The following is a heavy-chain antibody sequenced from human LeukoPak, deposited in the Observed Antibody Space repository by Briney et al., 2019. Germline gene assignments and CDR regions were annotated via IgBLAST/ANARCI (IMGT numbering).Heavy chain of an antibody. CDR2: INPNSGGT. Sequence: VASVKVSCKASGYTFTGYYMHWVRQAPGQGLEWMGWINPNSGGTNYAQKFQGRVTMTRDTSISTAYMELSRLRSDDTAVHYCARSRGGSGCSDYWGQGTLVTVSS. CDR1: GYTFTGYY. CDR3: ARSRGGSGCSDY. V-gene: IGHV1-2*02. D-gene: IGHD6-19*01. J-gene: IGHJ4*02.